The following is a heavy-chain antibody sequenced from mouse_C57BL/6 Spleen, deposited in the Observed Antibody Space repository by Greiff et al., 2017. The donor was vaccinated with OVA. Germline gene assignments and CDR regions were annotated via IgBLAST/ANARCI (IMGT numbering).Heavy chain of an antibody. CDR3: ARQDSSGLFAY. V-gene: IGHV1-82*01. CDR1: GYAFSSSW. CDR2: IYPGDGDT. J-gene: IGHJ3*01. D-gene: IGHD3-2*02. Sequence: QVQLQQSGPELVKPGASVKISCKASGYAFSSSWMNWVKQRPGKGLEWIGRIYPGDGDTNYNGKFKGKATLTADKSSSTAYMQLSSLTSEDSAVYFCARQDSSGLFAYWGQGTLVTVSA.